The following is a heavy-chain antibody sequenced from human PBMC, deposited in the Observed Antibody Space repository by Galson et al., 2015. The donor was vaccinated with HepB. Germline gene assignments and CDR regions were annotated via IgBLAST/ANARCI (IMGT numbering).Heavy chain of an antibody. D-gene: IGHD6-19*01. Sequence: SLRLSCAASGLTFNIYGMSWVRQALGKGLEWVSTISYSSYLHYADSVRGRFTISRDNAKNSLYLQMSSLRAEDTAVYYCASDGSGWSRDHWGQGTLVTVSS. CDR2: ISYSSYL. CDR3: ASDGSGWSRDH. J-gene: IGHJ4*02. CDR1: GLTFNIYG. V-gene: IGHV3-21*01.